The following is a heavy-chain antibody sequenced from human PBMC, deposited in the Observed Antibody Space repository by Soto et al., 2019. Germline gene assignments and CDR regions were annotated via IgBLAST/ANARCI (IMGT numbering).Heavy chain of an antibody. CDR1: VYTFTSYG. CDR3: ARDTEVVIIHYYYYGMDV. V-gene: IGHV1-18*01. J-gene: IGHJ6*02. Sequence: ASVKVSCKTSVYTFTSYGMSCVRQDTEQGLEWMGWISGYNGNTNYAQKVQGRITMTTDTSTSTAYMELRSLRSDDTAVYYCARDTEVVIIHYYYYGMDVWGQGTTVTVSS. CDR2: ISGYNGNT. D-gene: IGHD3-3*01.